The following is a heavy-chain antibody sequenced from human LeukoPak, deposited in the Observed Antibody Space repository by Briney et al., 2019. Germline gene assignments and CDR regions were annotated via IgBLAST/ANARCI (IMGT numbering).Heavy chain of an antibody. J-gene: IGHJ4*02. Sequence: GGSLRLSCAASGFTFSSYAMSWVRQAPGQGLEWVSAISGSGGSTYYADSVKGRFTISRDNSKNTLYLQMNSLRAEDTAVYYCAKSVRVSSSSWVDYWGQGTLVAVSS. D-gene: IGHD6-6*01. CDR3: AKSVRVSSSSWVDY. CDR1: GFTFSSYA. V-gene: IGHV3-23*01. CDR2: ISGSGGST.